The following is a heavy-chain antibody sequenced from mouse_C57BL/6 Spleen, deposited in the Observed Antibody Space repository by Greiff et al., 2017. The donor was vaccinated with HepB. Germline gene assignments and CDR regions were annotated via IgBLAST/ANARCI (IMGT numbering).Heavy chain of an antibody. CDR2: INPNNGGT. CDR1: GYTFTDYN. CDR3: ARLITTVVGYFDY. V-gene: IGHV1-18*01. D-gene: IGHD1-1*01. J-gene: IGHJ2*01. Sequence: VQLQQSGPELVKPGASVKIPCKASGYTFTDYNMDWVKQSHGKSLEWIGDINPNNGGTIYNQKFKGKATLTVDKSSSTAYMELRSLTSEDTAVYYCARLITTVVGYFDYWGQGTTLTVSS.